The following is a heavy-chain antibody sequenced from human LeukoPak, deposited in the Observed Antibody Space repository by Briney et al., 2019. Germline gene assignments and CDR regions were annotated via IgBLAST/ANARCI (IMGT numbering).Heavy chain of an antibody. J-gene: IGHJ6*02. CDR1: GGSISSYY. D-gene: IGHD3-9*01. CDR3: ARGLHYNILTGGMDV. V-gene: IGHV4-59*12. CDR2: IYYSGST. Sequence: SETLSLTCTVSGGSISSYYWSWIRQPPGKGLEWIGYIYYSGSTNYNPSLKSRVTISVDTSKKQFSLNLRSVTAADTAVYYCARGLHYNILTGGMDVWGQGTTVIVSS.